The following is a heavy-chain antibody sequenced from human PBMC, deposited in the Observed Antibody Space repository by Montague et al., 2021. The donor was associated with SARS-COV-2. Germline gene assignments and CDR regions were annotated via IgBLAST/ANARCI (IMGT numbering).Heavy chain of an antibody. Sequence: SLRLSCAASGFTFSSYGMHWVRQAPGKGLEWVAVIWYDGSNQYYADSXXGRFTISRDNSKNTLYLQMNSLRAEDTAVYYCAREDVYGGNSGGMDVWGQGTTVTVSS. CDR3: AREDVYGGNSGGMDV. CDR2: IWYDGSNQ. V-gene: IGHV3-33*01. J-gene: IGHJ6*02. D-gene: IGHD4-23*01. CDR1: GFTFSSYG.